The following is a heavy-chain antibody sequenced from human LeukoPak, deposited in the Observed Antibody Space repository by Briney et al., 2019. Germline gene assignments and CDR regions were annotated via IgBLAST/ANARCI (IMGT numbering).Heavy chain of an antibody. CDR3: AKDEYYYDSSAYYSDY. J-gene: IGHJ4*02. D-gene: IGHD3-22*01. Sequence: GGSLRLSCAASGFTFSSYGMHWVRQAPGKGLEWVAFIRYDGSIKYYADSVKGRFTISRDNSKNTLYLQMNSLRAEDTAVFYCAKDEYYYDSSAYYSDYWGQGTLVTVSS. CDR2: IRYDGSIK. V-gene: IGHV3-30*02. CDR1: GFTFSSYG.